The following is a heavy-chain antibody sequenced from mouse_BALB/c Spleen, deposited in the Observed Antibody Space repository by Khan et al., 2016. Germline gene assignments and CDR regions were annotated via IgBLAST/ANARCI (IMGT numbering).Heavy chain of an antibody. V-gene: IGHV3-1*02. J-gene: IGHJ2*01. D-gene: IGHD2-2*01. Sequence: LLESGPDLVKPSQSLSLTCTVTGYSIISGYSWHWIRQFPGNKLEWMAYIHYSGSTNYNPSLKSRISLTRDTSKNRFILKLNSVTTEDTATYYCAGVTTGDYFDYWGPGTTLTVSS. CDR2: IHYSGST. CDR3: AGVTTGDYFDY. CDR1: GYSIISGYS.